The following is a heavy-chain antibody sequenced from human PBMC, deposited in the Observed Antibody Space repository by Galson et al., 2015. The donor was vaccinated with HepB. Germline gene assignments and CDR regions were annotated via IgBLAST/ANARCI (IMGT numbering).Heavy chain of an antibody. D-gene: IGHD2-2*01. CDR1: GYTFTGYY. CDR3: ARDFFVSRNCSSTSCPT. Sequence: SVKVSCKASGYTFTGYYMHWVRQAPGQGLEWMGWINPNSGGTDYAQKFQGRVTMTRDTSISTAYMELSRLRSDDTAVYYCARDFFVSRNCSSTSCPTWGQGTLVTVSS. J-gene: IGHJ5*02. CDR2: INPNSGGT. V-gene: IGHV1-2*02.